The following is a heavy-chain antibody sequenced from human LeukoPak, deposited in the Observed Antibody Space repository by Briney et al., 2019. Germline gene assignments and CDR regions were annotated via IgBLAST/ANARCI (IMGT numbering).Heavy chain of an antibody. CDR3: ARREVLRFLEWSNWFDP. J-gene: IGHJ5*02. V-gene: IGHV4-38-2*01. CDR2: TYHSGST. Sequence: PSETLSLTCAVSGYSISSGYYWGWIRQPPGKGLEWIGSTYHSGSTYYKPSLKSRVTISVDTSKTQFSLKLSSVTAADTAVYYCARREVLRFLEWSNWFDPWGQGTLVTVSS. D-gene: IGHD3-3*01. CDR1: GYSISSGYY.